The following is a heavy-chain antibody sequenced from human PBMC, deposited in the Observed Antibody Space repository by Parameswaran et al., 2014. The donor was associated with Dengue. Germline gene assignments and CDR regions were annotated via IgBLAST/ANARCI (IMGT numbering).Heavy chain of an antibody. V-gene: IGHV4-39*01. CDR2: INYSGRT. Sequence: PGKGLEWIGIINYSGRTFYNPSLKSRVAFSVDTSRNQFSLHLISVSAADTAVYYCTRLGLGGGEDYFDYWGPGDPGHRLL. CDR3: TRLGLGGGEDYFDY. J-gene: IGHJ4*02. D-gene: IGHD3/OR15-3a*01.